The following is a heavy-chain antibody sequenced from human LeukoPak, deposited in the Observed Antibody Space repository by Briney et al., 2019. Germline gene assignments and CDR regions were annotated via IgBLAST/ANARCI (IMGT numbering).Heavy chain of an antibody. D-gene: IGHD3-22*01. Sequence: GGSLRLSCVASGFTFSSYSMNWVRQAPGKGLEWVAVISYDGSNKYYADSVKGRFTISRDNSKNTLYLQMNSLRAEDTAVYYCAKEGGITMIVVVPFQYWGQGTLVTVSS. J-gene: IGHJ1*01. CDR3: AKEGGITMIVVVPFQY. CDR1: GFTFSSYS. CDR2: ISYDGSNK. V-gene: IGHV3-30*18.